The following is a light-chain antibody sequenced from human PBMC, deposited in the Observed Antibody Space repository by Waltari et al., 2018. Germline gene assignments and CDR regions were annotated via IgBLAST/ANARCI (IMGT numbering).Light chain of an antibody. CDR3: ATWDNTLNGPV. V-gene: IGLV1-44*01. CDR2: NNF. J-gene: IGLJ2*01. CDR1: NSNIGRNT. Sequence: QSVLTQPPSASGTPRQRVTISCSGSNSNIGRNTVNWYQQLPGTAPTLLVYNNFQRPSGVPDRFSGSKSGTSASLAILGARPEDEADYYCATWDNTLNGPVFGGGTKLTVL.